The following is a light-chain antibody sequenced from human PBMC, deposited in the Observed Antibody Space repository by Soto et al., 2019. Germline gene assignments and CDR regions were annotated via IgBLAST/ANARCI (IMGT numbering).Light chain of an antibody. Sequence: DIQMSQSPSSLYASVGDTVTITCRASQNIDNFVAWYQQRPGKAPELLIYAASRLQRGAPSRFSVSGSGTEFTLTIRRLENEDFATYFCKQSSAFTLTFGGGTKVDIK. CDR3: KQSSAFTLT. J-gene: IGKJ4*01. V-gene: IGKV1-39*01. CDR2: AAS. CDR1: QNIDNF.